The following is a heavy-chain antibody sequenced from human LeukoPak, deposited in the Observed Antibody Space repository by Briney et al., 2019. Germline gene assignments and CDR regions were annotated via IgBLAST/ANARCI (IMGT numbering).Heavy chain of an antibody. CDR1: GGSFSGYY. J-gene: IGHJ4*02. Sequence: KPSETLSLTCAVYGGSFSGYYWSWIRQPPGKGLEWIGEINHSGSTNYNPSLKSRVTISVDTSKNQFSLKLSSVTAADTAVYYCARSSAMVREPYRGDYFDYWGQGTLVTVSS. CDR3: ARSSAMVREPYRGDYFDY. D-gene: IGHD3-10*01. CDR2: INHSGST. V-gene: IGHV4-34*01.